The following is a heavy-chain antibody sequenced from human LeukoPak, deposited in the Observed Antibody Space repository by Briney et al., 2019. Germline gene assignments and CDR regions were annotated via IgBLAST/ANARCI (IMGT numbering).Heavy chain of an antibody. J-gene: IGHJ5*02. CDR1: GYTFTGYY. Sequence: ASVKVSCKASGYTFTGYYMHWVRQAPGQGLEWMGWINPNSGGTNYAQKFQGRVTMTRDTSTSTAYMELSRLRSDDTAVYYCASATRFGEAWFDPWGQGTLVTVSS. CDR3: ASATRFGEAWFDP. V-gene: IGHV1-2*02. D-gene: IGHD3-10*01. CDR2: INPNSGGT.